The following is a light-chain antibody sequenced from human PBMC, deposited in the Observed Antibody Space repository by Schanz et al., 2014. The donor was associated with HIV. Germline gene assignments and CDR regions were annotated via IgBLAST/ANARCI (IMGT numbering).Light chain of an antibody. CDR3: QTWGTGIHVV. CDR1: SGHSSYA. Sequence: QPVLTQSPSASASLGASVKLTCTLSSGHSSYAIAWHQQQPEKGPRYLMKLNSDGSHSKGDGIPDRFSGSTSGYDRYLTISSLQSEDEADYYCQTWGTGIHVVFGGGTKVTVL. CDR2: LNSDGSH. J-gene: IGLJ2*01. V-gene: IGLV4-69*01.